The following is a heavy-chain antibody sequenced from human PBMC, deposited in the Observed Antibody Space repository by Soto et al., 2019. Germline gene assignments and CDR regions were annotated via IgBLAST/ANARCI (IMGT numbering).Heavy chain of an antibody. CDR3: ARDISSSGWYVVDV. J-gene: IGHJ4*02. CDR2: IIPILGIA. V-gene: IGHV1-69*04. Sequence: ASVKVSCKASGGTFSSYTISWVRQAPGQGLEWMGRIIPILGIANYAQKFQGRVTITAGKSTSTAYMELSSLRSEDTAVYYCARDISSSGWYVVDVWGKGTLVTVAS. D-gene: IGHD6-19*01. CDR1: GGTFSSYT.